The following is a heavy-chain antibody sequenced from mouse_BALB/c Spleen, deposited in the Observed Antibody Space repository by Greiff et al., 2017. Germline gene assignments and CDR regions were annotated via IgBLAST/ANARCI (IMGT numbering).Heavy chain of an antibody. CDR3: ARDRTLFAY. V-gene: IGHV5-9-4*01. J-gene: IGHJ3*01. CDR1: GFTFSSYA. CDR2: ISSGGSYT. Sequence: EVKVVESGGGLVKPGGSLKLSCAASGFTFSSYAMSWVRQSPEKRLVWVAEISSGGSYTYYPDTVTGRFTISRDNAKNTLYLEMSSLRSEDTAMYYCARDRTLFAYWGQGTLVTVSA.